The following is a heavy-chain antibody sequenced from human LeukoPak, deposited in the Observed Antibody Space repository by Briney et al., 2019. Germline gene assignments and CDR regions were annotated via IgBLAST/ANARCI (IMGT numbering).Heavy chain of an antibody. Sequence: PGGSLRLSCAASGFTVSSTYMSWVRQAPGKGLEWVSVIYSGGSTFYADSLKGRFTISGDNSKNTLYLQMSSLRVEDTALYYCARGDGSYYFDYWGQGTLVTVSS. V-gene: IGHV3-53*01. CDR2: IYSGGST. CDR1: GFTVSSTY. D-gene: IGHD3-10*01. J-gene: IGHJ4*02. CDR3: ARGDGSYYFDY.